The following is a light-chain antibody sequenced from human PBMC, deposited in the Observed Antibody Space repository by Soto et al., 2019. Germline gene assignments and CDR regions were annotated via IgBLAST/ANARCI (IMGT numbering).Light chain of an antibody. CDR2: DAS. CDR1: QGIRND. Sequence: DIQMTQSPSTLSASVGDRVTITCRASQGIRNDLGWYQQKPGKAPKLLIYDASSLESGVPSRFCGNGSGTEFTLTISSLQPDDFATYYCQQYNSYWTFGQGTKVDI. V-gene: IGKV1-5*01. CDR3: QQYNSYWT. J-gene: IGKJ1*01.